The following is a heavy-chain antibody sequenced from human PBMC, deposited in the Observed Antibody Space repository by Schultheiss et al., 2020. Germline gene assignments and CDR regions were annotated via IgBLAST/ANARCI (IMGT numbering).Heavy chain of an antibody. CDR1: GFTFSSYS. CDR2: INSDGSST. CDR3: ARDGRGDYAI. D-gene: IGHD4-17*01. J-gene: IGHJ6*02. V-gene: IGHV3-74*01. Sequence: GGSLRLSCAASGFTFSSYSMNWVRQAPGKGLEWVSRINSDGSSTSYADSVKGRFTISRDNAKNTLYLQMNSLRAEDTAVYYCARDGRGDYAIWGQGTTVTVSS.